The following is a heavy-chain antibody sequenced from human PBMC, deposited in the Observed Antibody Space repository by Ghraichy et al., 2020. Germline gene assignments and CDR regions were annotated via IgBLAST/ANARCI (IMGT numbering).Heavy chain of an antibody. V-gene: IGHV3-21*01. CDR2: ISSSSSYI. CDR3: ARDGIVLPPGYYYGMDV. CDR1: GFTFSSYS. Sequence: GGSLRLSCAASGFTFSSYSMNWVRQAPGKGLEWVSSISSSSSYIYYADSVKGRFTISRDNAKNSLYLQMNSLRAEDTAVYYCARDGIVLPPGYYYGMDVWSHGPTVTVSS. D-gene: IGHD3-10*01. J-gene: IGHJ6*02.